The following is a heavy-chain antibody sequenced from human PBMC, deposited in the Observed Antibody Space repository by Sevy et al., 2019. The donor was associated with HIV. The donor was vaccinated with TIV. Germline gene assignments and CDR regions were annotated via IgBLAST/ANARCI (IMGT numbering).Heavy chain of an antibody. V-gene: IGHV4-39*01. CDR2: IYYSGST. Sequence: SETLSLTCTVSGGSISSSSYYWGWIRQPPGKGLEWIGSIYYSGSTYYNPSLKSRVTISVDTSKNQFSLKLSSVTAADPAVYYCAGPSGGYYGSGSYRGGYWFDPWGQGTLVTVSS. CDR1: GGSISSSSYY. CDR3: AGPSGGYYGSGSYRGGYWFDP. J-gene: IGHJ5*02. D-gene: IGHD3-10*01.